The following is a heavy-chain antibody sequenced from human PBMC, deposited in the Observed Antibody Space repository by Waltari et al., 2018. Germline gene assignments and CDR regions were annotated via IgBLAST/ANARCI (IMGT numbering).Heavy chain of an antibody. CDR2: IWYDGSNK. CDR1: GFTLSSYG. D-gene: IGHD6-19*01. CDR3: AKDGISNSSGLVWRVYDAFDI. J-gene: IGHJ3*02. Sequence: QVQLVESGGGVVQPGRSLRLSGAASGFTLSSYGMHWVRTAPGKGLEWVAVIWYDGSNKYYADSVKGRFTISRDNSKNTLYLQMNSLRAEDTAMYYCAKDGISNSSGLVWRVYDAFDIWGQGTMVTVSS. V-gene: IGHV3-30*18.